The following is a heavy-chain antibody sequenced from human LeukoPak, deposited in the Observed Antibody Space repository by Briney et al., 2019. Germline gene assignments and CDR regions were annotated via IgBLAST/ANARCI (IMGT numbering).Heavy chain of an antibody. D-gene: IGHD6-19*01. Sequence: SETLSLTCTVSGGSISSGSYYWSWIRQPAGKGLEWIGRIYTSGSTNYNPSLKSRVTISVDTSKNQFSLKLSSVTAADTAVYYCAREVAGTFDYWGQGTLVTVSS. CDR2: IYTSGST. CDR3: AREVAGTFDY. CDR1: GGSISSGSYY. V-gene: IGHV4-61*02. J-gene: IGHJ4*02.